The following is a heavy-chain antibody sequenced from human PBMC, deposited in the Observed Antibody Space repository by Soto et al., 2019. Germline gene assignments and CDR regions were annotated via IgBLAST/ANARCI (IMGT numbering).Heavy chain of an antibody. Sequence: ESGGGLVQRGGSLRLSCAASGFTFSSYAMSWVRQAPGKGLEWVSAISGSGGSTYYADSVKGRFTISRDNSKNTLYLQMNSLRAEDTAVYYCAKEGGYCSSTSCAAGYFDYWGQGTLVTVSS. CDR2: ISGSGGST. CDR3: AKEGGYCSSTSCAAGYFDY. CDR1: GFTFSSYA. D-gene: IGHD2-2*01. V-gene: IGHV3-23*01. J-gene: IGHJ4*02.